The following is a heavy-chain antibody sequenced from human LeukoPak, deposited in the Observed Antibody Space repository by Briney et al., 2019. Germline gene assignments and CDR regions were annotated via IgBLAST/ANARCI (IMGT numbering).Heavy chain of an antibody. CDR1: GFTFSSFG. J-gene: IGHJ5*02. Sequence: GGSLRLSCAASGFTFSSFGMHWVRQAPGKGLEWVAVIWYDASNKYYADSVKGRFTISRDNSKNTLFLQMNSLRDDDTAVYYCVRGVGVSRFNYFDPWGQGTLVIVPS. D-gene: IGHD6-13*01. V-gene: IGHV3-33*01. CDR2: IWYDASNK. CDR3: VRGVGVSRFNYFDP.